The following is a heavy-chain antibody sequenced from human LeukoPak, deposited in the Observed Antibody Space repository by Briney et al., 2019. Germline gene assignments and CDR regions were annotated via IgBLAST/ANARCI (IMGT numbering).Heavy chain of an antibody. CDR1: GFTFCSYG. Sequence: GGSLRLSCAASGFTFCSYGMSWVRQAPGKGLEWVSFITPNADRTSYADSVEGRFTISRDNPRNTLYMQMNSLRDEDTALYYCAIMHGYYDGSGYWVQWGQGTLVTVSS. D-gene: IGHD3-22*01. CDR2: ITPNADRT. CDR3: AIMHGYYDGSGYWVQ. J-gene: IGHJ1*01. V-gene: IGHV3-23*01.